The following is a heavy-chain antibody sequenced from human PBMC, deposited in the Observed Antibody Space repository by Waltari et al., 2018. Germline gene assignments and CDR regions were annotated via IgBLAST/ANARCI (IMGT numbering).Heavy chain of an antibody. CDR3: AGSPRYYYDSSGYLC. J-gene: IGHJ4*02. D-gene: IGHD3-22*01. V-gene: IGHV4-31*03. CDR1: GGPINSVGFY. Sequence: QVQLQESGPGLVKPSQTLSLPCHVSGGPINSVGFYWLRLRQPPGKGLEWIGYIYYSGSTYYNPSLKSRVTISVDTSKNQFSLKLSSVTAADTAVYYCAGSPRYYYDSSGYLCWGQGTLVTVSS. CDR2: IYYSGST.